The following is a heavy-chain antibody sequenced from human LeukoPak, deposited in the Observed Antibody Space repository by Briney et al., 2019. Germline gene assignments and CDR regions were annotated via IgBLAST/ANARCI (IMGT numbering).Heavy chain of an antibody. CDR1: GYTFSSYG. CDR3: ARGRRGSSRPQRLYYFDY. D-gene: IGHD6-13*01. CDR2: ISAYNGET. Sequence: ASVKVSCKASGYTFSSYGISWVRQAPGQGLEWLGWISAYNGETNYAQRLQGRVTMTTDTSTRTAHMELRSLRSDDTAVYYCARGRRGSSRPQRLYYFDYWGQGTLVTVSS. J-gene: IGHJ4*02. V-gene: IGHV1-18*04.